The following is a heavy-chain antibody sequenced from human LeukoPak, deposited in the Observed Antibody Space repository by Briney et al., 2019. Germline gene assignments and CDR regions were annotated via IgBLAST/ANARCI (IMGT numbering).Heavy chain of an antibody. CDR2: IYPSDSDT. CDR3: AKLRWPRGGRSSFDF. V-gene: IGHV5-51*01. J-gene: IGHJ4*02. D-gene: IGHD4-23*01. Sequence: GESLKISFKASGYSFTTYWIGWVRQVPGKGLEWMGIIYPSDSDTKYSPSFQGQVTISADKSISTAYLQWTSLKASDTAMYYCAKLRWPRGGRSSFDFWGQGTLVTVSS. CDR1: GYSFTTYW.